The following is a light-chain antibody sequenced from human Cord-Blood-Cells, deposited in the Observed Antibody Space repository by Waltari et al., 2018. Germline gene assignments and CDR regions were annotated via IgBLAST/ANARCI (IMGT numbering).Light chain of an antibody. CDR1: QDICNF. CDR3: QQYDDLVT. Sequence: QMTPAPSSLPASVGDSVTLPYQASQDICNFLNSYQQKPGKAPKLLIFYASNLETGVPSRFSGSESRTDFAYYIRSLQRKDIATDYWQQYDDLVTFGPGTKVTIK. J-gene: IGKJ3*01. V-gene: IGKV1-33*01. CDR2: YAS.